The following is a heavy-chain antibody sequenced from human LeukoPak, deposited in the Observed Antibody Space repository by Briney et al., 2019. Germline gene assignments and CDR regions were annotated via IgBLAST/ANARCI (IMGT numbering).Heavy chain of an antibody. J-gene: IGHJ4*02. CDR2: IKQDGSEK. CDR1: GFTFSSYW. V-gene: IGHV3-7*01. CDR3: AREREEDFWSGYRINDY. D-gene: IGHD3-3*01. Sequence: GGSLRLSCAASGFTFSSYWMSWVRQAPGKGLEWVANIKQDGSEKYYVDSVKGRFTISRDNAKNSLYLQMNSLRAEDTAVYYCAREREEDFWSGYRINDYWGQGTLVTVSS.